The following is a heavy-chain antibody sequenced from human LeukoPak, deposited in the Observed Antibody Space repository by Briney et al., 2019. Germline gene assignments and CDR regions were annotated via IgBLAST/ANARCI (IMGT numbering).Heavy chain of an antibody. V-gene: IGHV3-74*01. D-gene: IGHD3-10*01. CDR2: TNSDGSSR. CDR1: GFTFSGHW. J-gene: IGHJ3*02. Sequence: PGGSLRLSCAVSGFTFSGHWMFWVRQAPGKGLEWVSSTNSDGSSRGYTDSVKGRFTVSRDNAKNSQYLQMNSLRAEDTAVYYCARNMVRGYEDAFDIWGQGTMVTVSS. CDR3: ARNMVRGYEDAFDI.